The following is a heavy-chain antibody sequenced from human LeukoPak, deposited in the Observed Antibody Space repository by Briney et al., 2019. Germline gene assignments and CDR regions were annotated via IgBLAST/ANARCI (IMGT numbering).Heavy chain of an antibody. CDR3: AKGGVPAAMNRMDY. V-gene: IGHV1-46*01. Sequence: GASVKVSCKTSGYSFTSYNLHWVRQAPGQRLEWMGIIKPSGDNTNNAQKFQGRVTITADESTSTAYMELSSLRSEDTAVYYCAKGGVPAAMNRMDYWGQGTLVTVSS. CDR1: GYSFTSYN. D-gene: IGHD2-2*01. J-gene: IGHJ4*02. CDR2: IKPSGDNT.